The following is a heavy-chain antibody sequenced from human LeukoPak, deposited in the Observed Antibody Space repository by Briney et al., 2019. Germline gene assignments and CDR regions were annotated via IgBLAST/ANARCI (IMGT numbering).Heavy chain of an antibody. V-gene: IGHV4-59*01. CDR1: AGSISYFY. D-gene: IGHD4-17*01. CDR3: AREDPQTTVPEGMDV. CDR2: TYYSGTT. Sequence: PSETLSLTCTVSAGSISYFYWSWIRQSPGKGLGWIGYTYYSGTTNNNPSLKTRGTISVDTSKNQFSLQLRSVTAADTAVYYCAREDPQTTVPEGMDVWGQGTTVSVSS. J-gene: IGHJ6*02.